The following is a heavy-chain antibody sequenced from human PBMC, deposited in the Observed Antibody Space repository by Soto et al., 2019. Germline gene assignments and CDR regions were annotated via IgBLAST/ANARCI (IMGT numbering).Heavy chain of an antibody. J-gene: IGHJ6*02. CDR3: LLNYYGLAV. V-gene: IGHV3-72*01. D-gene: IGHD3-10*01. CDR1: GFSFSDFH. Sequence: PGWSLRLSCEVSGFSFSDFHMDWVRHAPGKGLEWVGRSRNEANSHTTDYAASVKGRFTISRHDLKNSLFLQMNSLKIEDTAVYSCLLNYYGLAVLAHANTVTASS. CDR2: SRNEANSHTT.